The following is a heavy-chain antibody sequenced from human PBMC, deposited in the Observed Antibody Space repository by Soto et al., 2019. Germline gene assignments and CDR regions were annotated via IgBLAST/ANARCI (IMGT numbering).Heavy chain of an antibody. J-gene: IGHJ4*01. V-gene: IGHV3-66*01. D-gene: IGHD6-25*01. Sequence: EVQLVESGGGLVQPGGSLRLSCAASGFTVSGNYMSWVRQAPGKGLEWVSIIYSDDTTSYADSVKGRFNISRDKSKNTVYLQMNRLIAEHTAVYYCPRGRLNGSFDYWGHGTLVTVAS. CDR2: IYSDDTT. CDR1: GFTVSGNY. CDR3: PRGRLNGSFDY.